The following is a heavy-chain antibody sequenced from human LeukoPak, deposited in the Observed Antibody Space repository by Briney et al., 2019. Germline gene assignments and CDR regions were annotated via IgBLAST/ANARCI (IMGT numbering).Heavy chain of an antibody. CDR1: GFTVSSNY. J-gene: IGHJ4*02. Sequence: GGSLRLSCAASGFTVSSNYMSWVRQAPGKGLEWVGRIKSKTDGGTTDYAAPVKGRFTISRDDSKNTLYLQMNSLKTEDTAVYYCTTDSRWYYDSSGYSDCWGQGTLVTVSS. V-gene: IGHV3-15*01. D-gene: IGHD3-22*01. CDR3: TTDSRWYYDSSGYSDC. CDR2: IKSKTDGGTT.